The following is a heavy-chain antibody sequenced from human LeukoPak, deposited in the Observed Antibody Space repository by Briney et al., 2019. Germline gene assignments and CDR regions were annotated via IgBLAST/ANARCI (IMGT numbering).Heavy chain of an antibody. CDR1: GASIDSHSW. J-gene: IGHJ6*02. V-gene: IGHV4-4*02. D-gene: IGHD3-10*01. Sequence: SETLSLTCAVSGASIDSHSWWSWVRQPPGKGLEWIGEIYHSGSTNYNPSLKSRVTISVDTSKNQFSLKLSSVTAADTAVYYCARDPRLARGLDVWGQGTTVTVSS. CDR3: ARDPRLARGLDV. CDR2: IYHSGST.